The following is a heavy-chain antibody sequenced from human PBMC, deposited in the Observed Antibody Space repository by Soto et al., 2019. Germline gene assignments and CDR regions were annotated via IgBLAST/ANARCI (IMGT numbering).Heavy chain of an antibody. J-gene: IGHJ6*01. Sequence: QVQLVESGGGVVQPGRSLRLSCAASGFTFSSFGMHWVRQAPGKGLEWVAVISFDGSNKYYADSVKGRFTISRDNSKNTLSLQMNSLKAEDTAVYYCAKDTSKYSNNWPAYYGLDVWGPRNHGHLRL. CDR2: ISFDGSNK. CDR3: AKDTSKYSNNWPAYYGLDV. V-gene: IGHV3-30*18. D-gene: IGHD1-1*01. CDR1: GFTFSSFG.